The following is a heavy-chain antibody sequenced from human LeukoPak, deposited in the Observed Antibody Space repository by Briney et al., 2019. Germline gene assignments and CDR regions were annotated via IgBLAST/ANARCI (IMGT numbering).Heavy chain of an antibody. Sequence: PSETLSLTCTVSGGSISSSTYYWGWIRQPPGKGLEWIGSIYYSGSTYYNPSLKSRVTISVDTSKNQFSLKVSSVTAADTAVYYCARIEVATIAGNGLDYYYMDVWGKGTTVTVSS. J-gene: IGHJ6*03. D-gene: IGHD5-12*01. CDR2: IYYSGST. CDR3: ARIEVATIAGNGLDYYYMDV. V-gene: IGHV4-39*01. CDR1: GGSISSSTYY.